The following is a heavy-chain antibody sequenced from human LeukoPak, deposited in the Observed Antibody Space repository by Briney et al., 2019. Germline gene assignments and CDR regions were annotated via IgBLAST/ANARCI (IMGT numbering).Heavy chain of an antibody. CDR2: INWNSGNT. D-gene: IGHD1-26*01. V-gene: IGHV3-20*04. CDR3: ARTSDGNWFDP. Sequence: PGGSLRLSCAASGFTFDDYGMSWVRQGPGKGLEWVSGINWNSGNTGYADSVKGRFTIFRDNAKNSLYLEMDSLRVEDTALYYCARTSDGNWFDPWGQGTLVTVSS. CDR1: GFTFDDYG. J-gene: IGHJ5*02.